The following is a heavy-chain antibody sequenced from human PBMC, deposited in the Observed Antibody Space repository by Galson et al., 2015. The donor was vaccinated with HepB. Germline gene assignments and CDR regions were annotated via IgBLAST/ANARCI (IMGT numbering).Heavy chain of an antibody. CDR2: ILSGGNT. D-gene: IGHD6-19*01. V-gene: IGHV3-23*01. Sequence: SLRLSCAASGFTFSPYTMTWVRQAPGKGLEWVSAILSGGNTYYADSVKGRFTISRDNSKNTLYLQMNSLRAEDTAVYYCAKSSGWSYYYYGMDVWGQGTTVTVSS. CDR3: AKSSGWSYYYYGMDV. CDR1: GFTFSPYT. J-gene: IGHJ6*02.